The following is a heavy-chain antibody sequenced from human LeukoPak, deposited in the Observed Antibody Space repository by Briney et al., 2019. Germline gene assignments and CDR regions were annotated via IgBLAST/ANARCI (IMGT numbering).Heavy chain of an antibody. D-gene: IGHD3-22*01. J-gene: IGHJ4*02. V-gene: IGHV4-59*08. CDR2: IYTSGST. Sequence: SETLSLTCTVSGGSISSYYWSWIRQPPGKGLEWIGYIYTSGSTNYNPSLKSRVTILVDTSKNQFSLKLSSVTAADTAVYYCARHYYDSSGYQDRWGQGTLVTVSS. CDR1: GGSISSYY. CDR3: ARHYYDSSGYQDR.